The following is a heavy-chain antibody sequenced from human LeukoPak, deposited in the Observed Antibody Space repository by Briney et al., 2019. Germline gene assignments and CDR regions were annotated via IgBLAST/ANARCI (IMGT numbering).Heavy chain of an antibody. D-gene: IGHD3-10*01. J-gene: IGHJ4*02. CDR2: IDYSGST. V-gene: IGHV4-59*08. Sequence: PSETLSLTCTVSGGSISSYYWSWIRQPPGKGLEWIGYIDYSGSTNYNPSLKSRITMSVDTSKNQFSLKLSSVTAADTAVYYCARGSYYGSGSYYNRAYYFDYWGQGTLVTVSS. CDR1: GGSISSYY. CDR3: ARGSYYGSGSYYNRAYYFDY.